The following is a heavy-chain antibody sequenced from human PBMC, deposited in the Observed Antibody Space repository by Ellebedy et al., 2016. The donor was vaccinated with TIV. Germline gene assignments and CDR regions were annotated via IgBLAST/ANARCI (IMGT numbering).Heavy chain of an antibody. J-gene: IGHJ4*02. CDR1: GGSVSSSSYF. CDR2: IYYSGST. Sequence: SETLSLXXTVSGGSVSSSSYFWGWIRQPPGKGLEWIGIIYYSGSTYYNPSLNSRATISLDTSKNQFSLTLSSVTAADAAVYYCARPLRSTVITSIYFDSWGQGALVTVSS. D-gene: IGHD4-17*01. V-gene: IGHV4-39*01. CDR3: ARPLRSTVITSIYFDS.